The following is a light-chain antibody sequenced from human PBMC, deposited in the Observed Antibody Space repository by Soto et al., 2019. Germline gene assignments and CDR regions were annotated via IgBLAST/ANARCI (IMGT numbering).Light chain of an antibody. CDR1: QTIRSNY. Sequence: EIVLTQSPGTLSLSPGERATLSYRASQTIRSNYLAWYQQRPGQAPRLLIYGASSSATDIPDRFSGSASGTDFTLTILRLEPEDFAVYYCQQYGSLPWTFGQGTKV. CDR3: QQYGSLPWT. J-gene: IGKJ1*01. CDR2: GAS. V-gene: IGKV3-20*01.